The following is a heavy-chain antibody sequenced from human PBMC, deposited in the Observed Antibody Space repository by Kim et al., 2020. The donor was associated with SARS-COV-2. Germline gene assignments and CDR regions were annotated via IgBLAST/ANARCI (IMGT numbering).Heavy chain of an antibody. CDR3: ARDDSSGYYYGWFDP. V-gene: IGHV4-59*01. CDR1: GGSINSYY. D-gene: IGHD3-22*01. Sequence: SETLSLTCTVSGGSINSYYWSWIRQPPGKGLEWIGYIYYSGSTNYNPSLKSRVTMSVDTSKNQFSLKLSSVTAADTAVYYCARDDSSGYYYGWFDPWGQG. J-gene: IGHJ5*02. CDR2: IYYSGST.